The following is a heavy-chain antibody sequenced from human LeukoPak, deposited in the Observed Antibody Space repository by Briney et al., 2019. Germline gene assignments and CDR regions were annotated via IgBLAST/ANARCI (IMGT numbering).Heavy chain of an antibody. J-gene: IGHJ4*02. CDR1: GDSVSSNSAA. CDR2: TYYRSKWYN. D-gene: IGHD6-13*01. Sequence: QTLSLTCAISGDSVSSNSAAWNWIRQSPSRGLQWLGRTYYRSKWYNDYAVSVKSRITINPDTSKNQFSLQLNSVTPEDTAVYYCARGGIAAADYDPLLFDYWGQGTLVTVSS. CDR3: ARGGIAAADYDPLLFDY. V-gene: IGHV6-1*01.